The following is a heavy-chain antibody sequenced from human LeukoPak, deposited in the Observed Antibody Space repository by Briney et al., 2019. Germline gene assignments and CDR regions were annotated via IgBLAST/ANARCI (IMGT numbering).Heavy chain of an antibody. CDR2: VSNSGGAT. Sequence: GGSLRLSCAAAGFTFSNFPMSWVRQIPGKGLEWVSGVSNSGGATYYPDSVKGRFTISRDNSKNTLFLQMNSLRVEDTAVYYCAKSADTSGYYNAFDIWGQGTMVTVSS. V-gene: IGHV3-23*01. CDR3: AKSADTSGYYNAFDI. CDR1: GFTFSNFP. D-gene: IGHD3-22*01. J-gene: IGHJ3*02.